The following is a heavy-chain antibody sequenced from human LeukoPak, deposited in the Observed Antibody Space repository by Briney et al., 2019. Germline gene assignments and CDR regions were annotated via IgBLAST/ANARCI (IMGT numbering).Heavy chain of an antibody. CDR1: GFTVSSNY. Sequence: GGSLRLSCAASGFTVSSNYMSWVRQAPGKGLEWVSVLYSGDSTYYADSVKGRFTISRDNSKNTLYLQMNSLRAEDTAVYYCARDRRTRYDSSGYYSFGYWGQGTLVTVSS. V-gene: IGHV3-53*01. D-gene: IGHD3-22*01. CDR3: ARDRRTRYDSSGYYSFGY. CDR2: LYSGDST. J-gene: IGHJ4*02.